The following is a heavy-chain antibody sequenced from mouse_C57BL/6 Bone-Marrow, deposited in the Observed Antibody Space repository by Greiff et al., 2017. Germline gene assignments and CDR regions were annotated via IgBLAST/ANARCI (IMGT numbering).Heavy chain of an antibody. CDR1: GYAFSSSW. V-gene: IGHV1-82*01. D-gene: IGHD1-1*01. CDR2: IYPGDGDT. J-gene: IGHJ1*03. CDR3: ANYYGSSLLYWYLDD. Sequence: VQLQQSGPELVKPGASVKISCKASGYAFSSSWMNWVKQRPGKGLEWIGRIYPGDGDTNYNGKFKGKATLTADKSSSTAYMQLNSLTSEDSAVYFCANYYGSSLLYWYLDDWGKGTTLTVSS.